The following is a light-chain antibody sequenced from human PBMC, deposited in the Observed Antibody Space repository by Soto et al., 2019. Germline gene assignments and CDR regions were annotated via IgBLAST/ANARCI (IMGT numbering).Light chain of an antibody. CDR1: HTVNYW. CDR2: DAS. J-gene: IGKJ4*01. Sequence: DIPMTQSPSTLSASVGDRVTFSCRASHTVNYWLAWYQQKPGKAPRLLIYDASNLQSGVPSRFSGSGSGTEFTLTISSLQPDDFATYYCQQYKDAPLTFGGGTKVDIK. V-gene: IGKV1-5*01. CDR3: QQYKDAPLT.